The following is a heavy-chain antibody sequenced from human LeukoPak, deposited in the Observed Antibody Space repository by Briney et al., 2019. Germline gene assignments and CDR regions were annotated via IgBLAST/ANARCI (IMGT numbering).Heavy chain of an antibody. V-gene: IGHV4-38-2*01. CDR3: ARVAGNNRQGADY. CDR2: ISYSGTT. Sequence: SETLSLTCEVSGYSISSIYYWGWIRQSPEKGLEWIATISYSGTTYYNLSLKSRVTISMDTSKNQFSQKLTSVTAADTAVYYCARVAGNNRQGADYWGQGILVTVSS. J-gene: IGHJ4*02. D-gene: IGHD1-14*01. CDR1: GYSISSIYY.